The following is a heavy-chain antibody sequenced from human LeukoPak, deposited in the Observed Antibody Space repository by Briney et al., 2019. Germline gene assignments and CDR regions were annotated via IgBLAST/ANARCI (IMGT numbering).Heavy chain of an antibody. CDR1: GYRFTNYW. Sequence: GGSLKISFKTSGYRFTNYWIGWVRTMPGKGLEWMGIIYPGDSETRYSPSFQGQLTISADKSISTAYLQWSSLKASDTAMYYCARQGYCSSASCYGGGYFDYWGQGTLVTVSS. D-gene: IGHD2-2*01. V-gene: IGHV5-51*01. CDR3: ARQGYCSSASCYGGGYFDY. J-gene: IGHJ4*02. CDR2: IYPGDSET.